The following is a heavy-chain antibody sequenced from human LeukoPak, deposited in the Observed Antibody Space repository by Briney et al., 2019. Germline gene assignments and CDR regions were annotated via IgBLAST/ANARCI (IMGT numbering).Heavy chain of an antibody. Sequence: GGSLRLSCAASGFDFSAYEMDWVRQAPGKGLEWVAYFAGSDTTTYYADSVKGRFTISRDNARNSLYLQMNSLRAEDTALYYCTTLGYHLDSWGQGTLVTVSS. J-gene: IGHJ4*02. CDR3: TTLGYHLDS. V-gene: IGHV3-48*03. CDR1: GFDFSAYE. CDR2: FAGSDTTT. D-gene: IGHD3-22*01.